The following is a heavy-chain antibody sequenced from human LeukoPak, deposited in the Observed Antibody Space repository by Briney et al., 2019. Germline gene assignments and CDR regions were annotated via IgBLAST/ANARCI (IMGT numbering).Heavy chain of an antibody. J-gene: IGHJ4*02. D-gene: IGHD6-13*01. CDR2: INWDGGST. V-gene: IGHV3-43*01. CDR1: GFTFDDYT. CDR3: AKDSSSSFFDY. Sequence: GGSLRLSCAASGFTFDDYTMHWVRHAPGKGLEWVSLINWDGGSTYYADSVKGRFTISRDNSKNPLYLQMNSPRTEDTALYFCAKDSSSSFFDYWGQGTLVTVSS.